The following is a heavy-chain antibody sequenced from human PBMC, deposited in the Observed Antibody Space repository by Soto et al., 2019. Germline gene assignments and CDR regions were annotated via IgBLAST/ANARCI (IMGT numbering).Heavy chain of an antibody. CDR3: ARSLLKVILPLGY. J-gene: IGHJ4*02. D-gene: IGHD3-3*02. CDR1: GYTFSGYY. Sequence: QVQLVQSGAEVKKPGASVKVSCKASGYTFSGYYMHWVRQAPGQGLEWMGWINTLSGDTSFPQKFQGRLAMTRDTSIDTAFMEVSSLTSDDTAIYYCARSLLKVILPLGYWGQGTLISVSS. CDR2: INTLSGDT. V-gene: IGHV1-2*02.